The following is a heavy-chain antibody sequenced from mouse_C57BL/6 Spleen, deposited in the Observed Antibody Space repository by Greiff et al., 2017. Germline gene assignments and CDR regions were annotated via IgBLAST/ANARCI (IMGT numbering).Heavy chain of an antibody. V-gene: IGHV1-15*01. CDR3: TMVTTVVASFDY. CDR1: GYTFTDYE. D-gene: IGHD1-1*01. CDR2: IDPETGGT. J-gene: IGHJ2*01. Sequence: QVQLKQSGAELVRPGASVTLSCKASGYTFTDYEMHWVKQTPVHGLEWIGAIDPETGGTAYNQKFKGKAILTADKSSSTAYMELRSLTSEDSAVYYCTMVTTVVASFDYWGQGTTLTVSS.